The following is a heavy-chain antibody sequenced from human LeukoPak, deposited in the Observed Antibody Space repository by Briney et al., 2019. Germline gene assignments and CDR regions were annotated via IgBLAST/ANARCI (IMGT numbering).Heavy chain of an antibody. Sequence: ASVKVSCKASGYTFTGYYMHWVRQAPGQGLEWMGWINPNTGGTDYAQNFQGGVTMTRDTSISTAYMELSRLRPDDTAVYYCASLPNEDIVVVPAALSNWGQGTLVTVSS. CDR1: GYTFTGYY. CDR3: ASLPNEDIVVVPAALSN. V-gene: IGHV1-2*02. D-gene: IGHD2-2*01. J-gene: IGHJ4*02. CDR2: INPNTGGT.